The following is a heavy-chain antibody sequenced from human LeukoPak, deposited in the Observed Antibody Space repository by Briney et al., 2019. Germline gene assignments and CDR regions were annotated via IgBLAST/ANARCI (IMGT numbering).Heavy chain of an antibody. CDR3: AKAYYDFWSGYFDY. Sequence: GGFLRLSCAASGFTFSSYAMNWVRQAPGKGLEWVSGISGSSASTYYADSVKGRFTISRDNSKNTLFLQMNSLRAEDTAVYYCAKAYYDFWSGYFDYWGQGTLVTVSS. CDR2: ISGSSAST. J-gene: IGHJ4*02. V-gene: IGHV3-23*01. CDR1: GFTFSSYA. D-gene: IGHD3-3*01.